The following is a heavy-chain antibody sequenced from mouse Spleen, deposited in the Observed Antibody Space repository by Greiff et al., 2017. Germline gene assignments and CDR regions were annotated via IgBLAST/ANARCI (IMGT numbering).Heavy chain of an antibody. Sequence: EVQRVESGGDLVKPGGSLKLSCAASGFTFSNCAMSWVRQTPERRLEWVATISSAGSYTYYPDSVTGRFTISRDNANDTLYLQMSSLRSEDTAMYYCAREEMITKAMDYWGQGTSVTVSS. CDR1: GFTFSNCA. V-gene: IGHV5-9-3*01. J-gene: IGHJ4*01. CDR2: ISSAGSYT. CDR3: AREEMITKAMDY. D-gene: IGHD2-4*01.